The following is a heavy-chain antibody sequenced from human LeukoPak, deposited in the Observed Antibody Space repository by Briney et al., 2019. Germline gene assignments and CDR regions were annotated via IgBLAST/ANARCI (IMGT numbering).Heavy chain of an antibody. V-gene: IGHV1-2*02. CDR2: MNPNSGGT. Sequence: ASVKVSCKASGYTFSTYDINWVRQATGQGLEWMGWMNPNSGGTNYAQKFQGRVTMTRDTSTSTAYMELSRLRSDDTAVYYCARRRYRVQQQPRNYHYYYYMDVWGKGTTVTVSS. CDR3: ARRRYRVQQQPRNYHYYYYMDV. CDR1: GYTFSTYD. D-gene: IGHD6-13*01. J-gene: IGHJ6*03.